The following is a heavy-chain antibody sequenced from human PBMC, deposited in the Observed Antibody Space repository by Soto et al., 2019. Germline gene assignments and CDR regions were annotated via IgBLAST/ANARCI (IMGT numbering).Heavy chain of an antibody. D-gene: IGHD2-2*01. J-gene: IGHJ2*01. Sequence: ASVKVSCKASGYTFTSYAMHWVRQAPGQRLEWMGWINAGNGNTKYSQKFQGRVTITRDTSASTAYMELSSLRSEDTAVYYCARAPLDIVVVPAATHFDLWGRGTLVTVSS. CDR2: INAGNGNT. CDR3: ARAPLDIVVVPAATHFDL. CDR1: GYTFTSYA. V-gene: IGHV1-3*01.